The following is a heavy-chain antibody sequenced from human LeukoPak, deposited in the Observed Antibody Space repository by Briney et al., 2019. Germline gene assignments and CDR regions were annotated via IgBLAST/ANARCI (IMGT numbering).Heavy chain of an antibody. D-gene: IGHD3-22*01. CDR1: GGSISSSSYY. J-gene: IGHJ6*03. Sequence: SETLSLTCTVSGGSISSSSYYWGWIRQPPGKGLEWIGSIYYSGSTYYNPSLKSRVTISVDTSKNQFSLKLSSVTAADTAVYYCARHLPYYYDSSGYYFYHMDVWGKGTTVTVSS. CDR3: ARHLPYYYDSSGYYFYHMDV. V-gene: IGHV4-39*01. CDR2: IYYSGST.